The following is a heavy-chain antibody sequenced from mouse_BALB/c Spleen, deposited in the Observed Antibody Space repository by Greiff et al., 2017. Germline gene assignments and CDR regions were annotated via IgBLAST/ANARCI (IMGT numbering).Heavy chain of an antibody. J-gene: IGHJ3*01. CDR3: AIYGGFAY. CDR1: GYTFTDYA. CDR2: ISTYYGDA. V-gene: IGHV1S137*01. D-gene: IGHD1-1*02. Sequence: VQLVESGAELVRPGVSVKISCKGSGYTFTDYAMHWVKQSHAKSLEWIGVISTYYGDASYNQKFKGKATMTVDKSSSTAYMELARLTSEDSASYYCAIYGGFAYWGQGTLVTVSA.